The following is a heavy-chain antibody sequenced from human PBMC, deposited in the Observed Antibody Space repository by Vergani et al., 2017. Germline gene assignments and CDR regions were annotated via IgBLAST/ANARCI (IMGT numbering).Heavy chain of an antibody. CDR3: ARDQWDDDGPRGWFAP. CDR2: VHTDGTA. V-gene: IGHV4-4*07. J-gene: IGHJ5*02. CDR1: GASLSSYF. Sequence: VQLQESGPGLLKPSETLSLTCSVSGASLSSYFWSWIRQPAGKGLEWLGRVHTDGTAYYNPSLRTRVRLSADLSQSQVSLKMTSLTAADTAVYFCARDQWDDDGPRGWFAPWGQGILVTVSS. D-gene: IGHD5-24*01.